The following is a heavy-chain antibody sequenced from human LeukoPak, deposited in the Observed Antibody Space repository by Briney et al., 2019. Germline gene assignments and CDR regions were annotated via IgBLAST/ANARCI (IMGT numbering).Heavy chain of an antibody. CDR2: ISGYNGDT. CDR1: GYTFTNYG. D-gene: IGHD1-7*01. Sequence: GASVKVSCKASGYTFTNYGIGWVRQAPGQGLEWMGWISGYNGDTKYAQKPQGRVTMTTDTSTSTAYMELRSLRSDDTAVYYCARSWNSACDYWGQGTLVTVSS. J-gene: IGHJ4*02. CDR3: ARSWNSACDY. V-gene: IGHV1-18*01.